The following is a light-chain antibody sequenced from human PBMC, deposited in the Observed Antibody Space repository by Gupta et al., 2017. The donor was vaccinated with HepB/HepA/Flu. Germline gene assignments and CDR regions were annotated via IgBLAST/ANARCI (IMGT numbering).Light chain of an antibody. CDR1: NIGSES. CDR2: DDS. V-gene: IGLV3-21*03. CDR3: QVWDSNRDHWV. Sequence: SYVMPPPPSASVAPGKTAKITCGGNNIGSESVHWYHQKPGQAPVLAVYDDSDRPSGIPERFSGSNSGNTAALTISRVEAGDEADYYCQVWDSNRDHWVFGGGTRLTVL. J-gene: IGLJ3*02.